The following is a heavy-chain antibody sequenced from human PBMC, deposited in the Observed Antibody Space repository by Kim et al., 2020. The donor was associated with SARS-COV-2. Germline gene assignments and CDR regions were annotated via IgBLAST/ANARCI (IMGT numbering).Heavy chain of an antibody. Sequence: GGSLRLSCAASGFTFSSYGMHWVRQAPGKGLEWVAVIWYDGSNKYYADSVKGRFTISRDNSKNTLYLQMNSLRAEDTAVYYCARDPGNYDILTGYYPTHDSWGQGTLVPVSS. D-gene: IGHD3-9*01. CDR1: GFTFSSYG. V-gene: IGHV3-33*01. CDR3: ARDPGNYDILTGYYPTHDS. CDR2: IWYDGSNK. J-gene: IGHJ4*02.